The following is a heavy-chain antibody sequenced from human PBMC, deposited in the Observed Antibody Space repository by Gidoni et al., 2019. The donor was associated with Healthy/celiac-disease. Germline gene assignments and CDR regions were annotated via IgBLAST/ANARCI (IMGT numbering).Heavy chain of an antibody. D-gene: IGHD3-3*01. J-gene: IGHJ6*02. CDR1: GFTFSSYG. V-gene: IGHV3-30*18. CDR2: ISYDGSNK. CDR3: AKDTIFGVVIQVPRGGMDV. Sequence: QVQLVESGGGVVQPWRSLRLSCAASGFTFSSYGRHWVRQAPGKGLEWVAVISYDGSNKYYADSVKGRFTISRDNSKNTLYLQMNSLRAEDTAVYYCAKDTIFGVVIQVPRGGMDVWGQGTTVTVSS.